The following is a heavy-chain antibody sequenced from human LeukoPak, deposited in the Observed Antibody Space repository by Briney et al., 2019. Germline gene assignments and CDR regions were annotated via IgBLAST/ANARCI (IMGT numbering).Heavy chain of an antibody. CDR1: GFPFSSYA. J-gene: IGHJ4*02. CDR3: ARERYCSGGSCYSVGYFDY. D-gene: IGHD2-15*01. V-gene: IGHV3-74*01. Sequence: GGSLRLSCTASGFPFSSYAIYWVRQAPGKGLVWVARVHGDGYSISYADSVRGRFTISRDNAKDTLYLQMNSLRAEDTAVYYCARERYCSGGSCYSVGYFDYWGQGTLVTVSS. CDR2: VHGDGYSI.